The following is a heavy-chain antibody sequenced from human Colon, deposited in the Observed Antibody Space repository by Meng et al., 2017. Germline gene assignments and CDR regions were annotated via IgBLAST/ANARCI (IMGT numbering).Heavy chain of an antibody. CDR2: ITSSSNYI. D-gene: IGHD6-25*01. Sequence: EVQLVESGGGLVKPGEARRVSCEASGFTFSLYAINWVRQGPGEGLEWVASITSSSNYIHYSDSVKGRFTVSRDNARNSSYLQMNSLRAEDTAIYYCARVGKERPFDYWGQGTLVTVSS. V-gene: IGHV3-21*01. CDR1: GFTFSLYA. J-gene: IGHJ4*02. CDR3: ARVGKERPFDY.